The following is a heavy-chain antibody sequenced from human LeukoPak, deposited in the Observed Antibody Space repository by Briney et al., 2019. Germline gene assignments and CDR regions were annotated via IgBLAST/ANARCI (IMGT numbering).Heavy chain of an antibody. J-gene: IGHJ4*02. CDR1: GFTFSSYG. D-gene: IGHD3-10*01. CDR3: AKEGGSGIRRYYFDY. CDR2: ISYDGSNK. V-gene: IGHV3-30*18. Sequence: GGSLRLSCAASGFTFSSYGMHWVRQAPGKGLEWVAVISYDGSNKYYADSVKGRFTISRDNSKNTLYLQMNSLRAEDTAVYYCAKEGGSGIRRYYFDYWGQGTLVTVSS.